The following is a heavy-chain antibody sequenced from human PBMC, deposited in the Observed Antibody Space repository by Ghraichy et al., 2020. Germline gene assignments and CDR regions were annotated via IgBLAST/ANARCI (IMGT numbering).Heavy chain of an antibody. Sequence: LSLTCAASGFTFNTYSMHWVRQAPGKGLEWVGVISHDGNSKYYAASAKGRFAISRDNSKNTLYLQINSLRGEDTAVYYCARDIKSSSWSYYYYAMDVWGQGTTVTVSS. D-gene: IGHD6-13*01. CDR3: ARDIKSSSWSYYYYAMDV. V-gene: IGHV3-30*09. J-gene: IGHJ6*02. CDR1: GFTFNTYS. CDR2: ISHDGNSK.